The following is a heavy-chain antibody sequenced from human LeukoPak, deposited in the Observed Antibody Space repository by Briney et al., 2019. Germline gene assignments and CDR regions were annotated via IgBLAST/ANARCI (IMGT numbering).Heavy chain of an antibody. CDR1: GDSVSSNNAA. Sequence: SQTFSLTCVISGDSVSSNNAAWNWIRQSPSRGLEWLGRTYYRSKWYSDYAVSLKSRITINSDTSKNHFSLQLNSVTPEDTAVYFCVRDASRVLDHWGQGTLVTVSS. V-gene: IGHV6-1*01. D-gene: IGHD5/OR15-5a*01. CDR2: TYYRSKWYS. J-gene: IGHJ5*02. CDR3: VRDASRVLDH.